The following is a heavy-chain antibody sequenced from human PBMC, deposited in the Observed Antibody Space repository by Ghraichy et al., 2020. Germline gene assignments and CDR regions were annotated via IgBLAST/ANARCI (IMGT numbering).Heavy chain of an antibody. CDR3: AKGSGFSSGNYYAY. D-gene: IGHD3-10*01. V-gene: IGHV3-23*01. CDR1: GFTFSSYA. Sequence: GGSLRLSCAASGFTFSSYAMSWVRQAPGKGLEWVSTISGSGGSTYYADSVKGRFTISRDNSRNTLYLQMNSLRADDSAVYYCAKGSGFSSGNYYAYWGQGTLVTVSS. CDR2: ISGSGGST. J-gene: IGHJ4*02.